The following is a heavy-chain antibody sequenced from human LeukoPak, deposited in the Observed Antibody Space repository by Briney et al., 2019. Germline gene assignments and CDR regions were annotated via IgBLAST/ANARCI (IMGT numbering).Heavy chain of an antibody. CDR3: ARDPIYYYDSSGYYYYYYGMDV. D-gene: IGHD3-22*01. J-gene: IGHJ6*02. CDR1: GYTFSNYD. Sequence: ASVKVSCKASGYTFSNYDINWVRLAAGQGLEWMEWISAYNGNTNYAQKLQGRVTMTTDTSTSTAYMELRSLRSDDTAVYYCARDPIYYYDSSGYYYYYYGMDVWGQGTTVTVSS. V-gene: IGHV1-18*01. CDR2: ISAYNGNT.